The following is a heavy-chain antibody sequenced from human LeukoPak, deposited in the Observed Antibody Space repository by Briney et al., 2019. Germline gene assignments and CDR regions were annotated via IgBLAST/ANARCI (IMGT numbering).Heavy chain of an antibody. J-gene: IGHJ6*03. CDR1: GGSISSSSYY. CDR3: ASVTYYYGSGIGTYYYYMDV. CDR2: IYYSGST. V-gene: IGHV4-39*01. Sequence: PSETLSLTCTVSGGSISSSSYYWGWLRQPPGKGLEWIGSIYYSGSTYYNPSLKSRVTISVDTSKNQFSLKLSSVTAADTAVYYCASVTYYYGSGIGTYYYYMDVWGKGTTVTISS. D-gene: IGHD3-10*01.